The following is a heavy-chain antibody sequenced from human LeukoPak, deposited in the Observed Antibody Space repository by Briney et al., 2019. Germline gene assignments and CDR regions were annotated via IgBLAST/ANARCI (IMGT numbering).Heavy chain of an antibody. J-gene: IGHJ4*02. CDR3: ARDNLWGNWNKITMVRGVPFDY. CDR2: ISAYNGNT. V-gene: IGHV1-18*01. Sequence: GASVKASCKASGYTFTSYGISWVRQAPGQGLEWMGWISAYNGNTNYAQKLQGRVTMTTDTSTSTAYMELRSLRSDDTAVYYCARDNLWGNWNKITMVRGVPFDYWGQGTLVTVSS. CDR1: GYTFTSYG. D-gene: IGHD3-10*01.